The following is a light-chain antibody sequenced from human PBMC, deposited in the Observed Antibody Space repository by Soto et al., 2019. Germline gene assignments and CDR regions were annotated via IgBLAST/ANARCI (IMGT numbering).Light chain of an antibody. J-gene: IGKJ1*01. CDR1: QTLSSW. Sequence: DIQMTQSPSTLSGSVGDRVTITCRASQTLSSWLAWYQQKPGKAPKPLIYKASTLKSEVPSRFSGSGSGTEFTLTISSLQPDDFATYYCQHYNSYSEAFGQGTKVELQ. CDR2: KAS. CDR3: QHYNSYSEA. V-gene: IGKV1-5*03.